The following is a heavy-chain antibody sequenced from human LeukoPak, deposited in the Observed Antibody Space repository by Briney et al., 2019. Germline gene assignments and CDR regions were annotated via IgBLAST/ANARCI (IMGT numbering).Heavy chain of an antibody. CDR1: GFSFSDSW. Sequence: GGSLRLSCAASGFSFSDSWMTWIRQAPGKGLEWVSYISSSGSTIYYADSVKGRFTISRDNAKNSLYLQMNSLRAEDTAVYYCAELGITMIGGVWGKGTTVTISS. CDR2: ISSSGSTI. CDR3: AELGITMIGGV. D-gene: IGHD3-10*02. J-gene: IGHJ6*04. V-gene: IGHV3-11*04.